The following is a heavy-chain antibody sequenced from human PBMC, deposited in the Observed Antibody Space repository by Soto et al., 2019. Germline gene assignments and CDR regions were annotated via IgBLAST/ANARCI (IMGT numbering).Heavy chain of an antibody. CDR2: ISYDGSNK. CDR1: GFTFSSYC. J-gene: IGHJ4*02. D-gene: IGHD3-10*01. CDR3: AKANTYGSGSYSPY. V-gene: IGHV3-30*18. Sequence: PGGAPRLSCAAPGFTFSSYCIHWVPPAPGKGLEWVAVISYDGSNKYYADSVKGRFTISRDNSKNALYLQMNSLRAEDTAVYYCAKANTYGSGSYSPYWGQGTLVTVSS.